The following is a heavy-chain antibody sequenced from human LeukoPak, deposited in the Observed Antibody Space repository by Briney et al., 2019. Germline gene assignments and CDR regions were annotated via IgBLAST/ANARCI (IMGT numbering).Heavy chain of an antibody. CDR1: GFTFSNYA. D-gene: IGHD1-26*01. Sequence: GGSLRLSCAASGFTFSNYAMRWVRQAPGKGLEWVSTITGGGGSTYYADSVKGRLTISRDDFKNTLYLQMSRLRDEDTAVYYCTTYSRSLDYWGQGTLVTVSS. CDR2: ITGGGGST. V-gene: IGHV3-23*01. CDR3: TTYSRSLDY. J-gene: IGHJ4*02.